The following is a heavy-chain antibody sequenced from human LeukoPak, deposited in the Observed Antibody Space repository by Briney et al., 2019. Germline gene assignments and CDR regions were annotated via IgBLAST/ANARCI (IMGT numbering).Heavy chain of an antibody. Sequence: GASVKVSCKVSGYTLTELSMHWVRQAPGKGLEWTGGFDPEDGETIYAQKFQGRVTMTEDTSTDTAYMELSSLRSEDTAVYYCATEGNSSSWYYFDYWGQGTLVTVSS. V-gene: IGHV1-24*01. CDR3: ATEGNSSSWYYFDY. J-gene: IGHJ4*02. D-gene: IGHD6-13*01. CDR1: GYTLTELS. CDR2: FDPEDGET.